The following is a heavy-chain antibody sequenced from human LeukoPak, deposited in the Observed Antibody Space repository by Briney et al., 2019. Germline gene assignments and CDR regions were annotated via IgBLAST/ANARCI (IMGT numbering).Heavy chain of an antibody. CDR3: ARGSSGYPRYFDY. D-gene: IGHD3-22*01. CDR2: INAGNGNT. J-gene: IGHJ4*02. Sequence: ASVKVSCKASGYTFTTYAIHWVRQAPGQSLGWMGRINAGNGNTKHSQKFQGRVTITRDTSASTAYMELSSLRSEDTAVYYCARGSSGYPRYFDYWGQGTLVTVSS. V-gene: IGHV1-3*01. CDR1: GYTFTTYA.